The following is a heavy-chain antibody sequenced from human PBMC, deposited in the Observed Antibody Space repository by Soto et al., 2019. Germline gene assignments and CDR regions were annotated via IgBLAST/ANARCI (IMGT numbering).Heavy chain of an antibody. CDR2: IYPGDSDT. V-gene: IGHV5-51*01. Sequence: RVASLKISCKASGYTFTKYWIGSVRQMPGKGLEWMGIIYPGDSDTRYSPSFQGQVTISADKSISTAYLQWSSLKASDTAMYYCATGGPLRAYNWFDPWGQGTLVTVSS. CDR3: ATGGPLRAYNWFDP. CDR1: GYTFTKYW. D-gene: IGHD1-26*01. J-gene: IGHJ5*02.